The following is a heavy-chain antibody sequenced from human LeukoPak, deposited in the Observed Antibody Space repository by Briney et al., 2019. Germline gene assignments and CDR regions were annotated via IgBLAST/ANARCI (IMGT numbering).Heavy chain of an antibody. J-gene: IGHJ3*02. V-gene: IGHV1-18*01. CDR2: ISAYNGNT. CDR1: GYTFTSYD. D-gene: IGHD3-22*01. Sequence: ASVKVSCKASGYTFTSYDINWVRQAPGQGLEWMGWISAYNGNTNYAQKLQGRVTMTTDTSTSTAYMELRSLRSDDTAVYYCARVEYYYDSSGFFSAFDIWGQGTMVTVSS. CDR3: ARVEYYYDSSGFFSAFDI.